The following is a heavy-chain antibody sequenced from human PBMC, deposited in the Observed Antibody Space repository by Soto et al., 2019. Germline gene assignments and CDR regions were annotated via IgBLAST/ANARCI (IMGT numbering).Heavy chain of an antibody. CDR3: ASTNWGTTVRTRGAFDI. J-gene: IGHJ3*02. V-gene: IGHV4-4*07. CDR2: IYTSGST. D-gene: IGHD4-17*01. Sequence: SETLSLTCTVSGGSISIYYWSWIRQPAGKGLEWIGRIYTSGSTNYNPSLKSRVTMSVDTSKNQFSLKLSSVTAADTAVYYCASTNWGTTVRTRGAFDIWGRGTMVTVSS. CDR1: GGSISIYY.